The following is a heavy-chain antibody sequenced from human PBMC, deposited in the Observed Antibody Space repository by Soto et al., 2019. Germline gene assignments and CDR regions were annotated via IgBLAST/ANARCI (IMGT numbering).Heavy chain of an antibody. D-gene: IGHD1-1*01. CDR3: ARRAETNGWNGFGADKYYFDF. CDR1: GYTFTSYD. J-gene: IGHJ4*02. V-gene: IGHV1-8*02. Sequence: ASVKVSCKASGYTFTSYDIYWVRQATGQGLGWMGWMNPNTGNSGYAQKFQGRVTVTSDTSINTVHMELSSLRSEDTAVYYCARRAETNGWNGFGADKYYFDFWGQGTLVTVSS. CDR2: MNPNTGNS.